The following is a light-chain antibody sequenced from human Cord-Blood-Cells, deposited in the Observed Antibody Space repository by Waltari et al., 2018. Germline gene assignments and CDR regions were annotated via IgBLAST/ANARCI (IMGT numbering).Light chain of an antibody. CDR1: QSVSSSD. V-gene: IGKV3-20*01. J-gene: IGKJ2*01. CDR3: QQYGSSPMYT. CDR2: GAS. Sequence: EIVLTQSPGTLSLSPGESATLSCRASQSVSSSDLAWYQQKPGQAPRLLIYGASSRATGIPDRFSGSGSGTDFTLTISRLEPEDFAVYYCQQYGSSPMYTFGQGTKLEIK.